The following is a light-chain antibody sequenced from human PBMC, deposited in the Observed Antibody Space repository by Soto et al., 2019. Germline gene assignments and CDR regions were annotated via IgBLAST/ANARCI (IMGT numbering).Light chain of an antibody. CDR3: QQYEAYPLT. CDR1: QGIGIY. CDR2: DAS. J-gene: IGKJ4*01. V-gene: IGKV1-16*02. Sequence: DIQMTQSPSSLSASVGDRVTITCRASQGIGIYLAWFQQKAGRAPKSLIYDASSLQSGVPSKFSGSGSGTDFTLTISSLQPEDFAIYYCQQYEAYPLTFGGGTRVEIK.